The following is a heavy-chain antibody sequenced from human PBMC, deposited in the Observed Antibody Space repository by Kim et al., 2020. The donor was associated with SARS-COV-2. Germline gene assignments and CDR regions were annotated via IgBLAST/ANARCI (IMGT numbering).Heavy chain of an antibody. Sequence: SVKVSCKASGGTFSSYTISWVRQAPGQGLEWMGRIIPILGIANYAQKFQGRVTITADKSTSTAYMELSSLRSEDTAVYYCARDYYDSSGYYFRAGWFDPWGQGTLVTVSS. CDR1: GGTFSSYT. D-gene: IGHD3-22*01. CDR3: ARDYYDSSGYYFRAGWFDP. V-gene: IGHV1-69*04. J-gene: IGHJ5*02. CDR2: IIPILGIA.